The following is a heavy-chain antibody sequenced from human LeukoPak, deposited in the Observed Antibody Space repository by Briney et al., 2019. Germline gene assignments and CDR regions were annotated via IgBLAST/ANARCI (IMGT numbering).Heavy chain of an antibody. CDR2: ISYDGSNK. V-gene: IGHV3-30*04. CDR3: VRGPGLLDY. J-gene: IGHJ4*02. D-gene: IGHD2-21*02. CDR1: GFTFSSYA. Sequence: PGRSLRLSCAASGFTFSSYAMHWVRQAPGKGLEWVAVISYDGSNKYYADSVKGRFTISRDNSKNTLHLQMNSLRAEDTAVYYCVRGPGLLDYWGQGTLVTVSS.